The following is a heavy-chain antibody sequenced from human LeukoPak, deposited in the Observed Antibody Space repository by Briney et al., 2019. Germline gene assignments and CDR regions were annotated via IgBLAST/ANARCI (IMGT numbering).Heavy chain of an antibody. J-gene: IGHJ3*02. CDR3: ARATPPAGTPLGAFDI. D-gene: IGHD1-7*01. Sequence: SETLSLTCTVSGGSISSYYWSWIRQPPGKGLEWIGYIYYSGSTNYNPSLKSRVTISVDTSKNQFSLKLSSVTAADTAVYYCARATPPAGTPLGAFDIWGQGTMVTVSS. CDR1: GGSISSYY. CDR2: IYYSGST. V-gene: IGHV4-59*01.